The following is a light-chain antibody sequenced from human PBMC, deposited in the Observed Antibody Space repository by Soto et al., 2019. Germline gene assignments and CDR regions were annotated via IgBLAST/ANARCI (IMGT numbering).Light chain of an antibody. CDR1: SSDVGGYNY. V-gene: IGLV2-8*01. CDR3: SSYAGSNRV. J-gene: IGLJ1*01. Sequence: QSVLTQPPSASGSPGQSVTIFCTGTSSDVGGYNYVSWYQQHPGRAPKLMIYEVSKRPSGVPDRFSGSKSGNTASLTVSGLQAEDEADYYCSSYAGSNRVFGTGTKVTVL. CDR2: EVS.